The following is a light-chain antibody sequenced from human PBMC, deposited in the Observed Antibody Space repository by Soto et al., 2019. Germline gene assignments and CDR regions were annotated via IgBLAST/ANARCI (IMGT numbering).Light chain of an antibody. CDR1: QSVSRD. Sequence: EIVLTQSPATLSLFPGERATLSCRASQSVSRDLAWYQQKPGQAPRFLIYDVSNRATGIPARFSGSGSGTDFTLTISSLEPEDFAVYYCQQRSSWPSTFGQGTKLEIK. V-gene: IGKV3-11*01. J-gene: IGKJ2*01. CDR2: DVS. CDR3: QQRSSWPST.